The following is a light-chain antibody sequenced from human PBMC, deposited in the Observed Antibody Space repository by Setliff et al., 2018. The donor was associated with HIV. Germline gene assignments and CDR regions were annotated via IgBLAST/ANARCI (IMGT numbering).Light chain of an antibody. CDR1: SSDVGRYNL. J-gene: IGLJ1*01. V-gene: IGLV2-23*01. CDR2: QAT. Sequence: QSVLTQPASVSGSPGQSITISCTGTSSDVGRYNLVSWYQQHPGKAPKLMIYQATKRPSGVPNRLSGSKSGNTASLTISGLQAEDEADYYCCSNTGSNTYVFGTGTRSPS. CDR3: CSNTGSNTYV.